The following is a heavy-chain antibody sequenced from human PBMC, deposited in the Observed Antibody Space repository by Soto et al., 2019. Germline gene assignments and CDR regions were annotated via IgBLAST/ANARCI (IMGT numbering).Heavy chain of an antibody. D-gene: IGHD6-6*01. Sequence: SETLSLTCTVSGGSISSGDYYWSWIRQPPGKGLEWIGYIYYSGSTYYNPSLKSRVTISVDASKNQFSLKLSSVTAADTAVYYCARTFLSIAARNYYYYYGMDVWGQGTTVTVSS. CDR3: ARTFLSIAARNYYYYYGMDV. CDR2: IYYSGST. CDR1: GGSISSGDYY. J-gene: IGHJ6*02. V-gene: IGHV4-30-4*01.